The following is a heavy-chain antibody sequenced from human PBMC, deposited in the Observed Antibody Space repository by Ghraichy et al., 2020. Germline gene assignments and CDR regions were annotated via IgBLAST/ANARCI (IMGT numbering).Heavy chain of an antibody. Sequence: ETLSLTCAASGFTFSSYSMNWVRQAPGKGLEWVSYISSSSSTIYYADSVKGRFTISRDNAKNSLYLQMNSLRDEDTAVYYCAYDFWSGYYYYGMDVWGQGTTVTVSS. J-gene: IGHJ6*02. CDR2: ISSSSSTI. CDR1: GFTFSSYS. V-gene: IGHV3-48*02. CDR3: AYDFWSGYYYYGMDV. D-gene: IGHD3-3*01.